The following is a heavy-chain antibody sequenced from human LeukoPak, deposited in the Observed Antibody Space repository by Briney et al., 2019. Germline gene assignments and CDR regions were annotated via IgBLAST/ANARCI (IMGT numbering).Heavy chain of an antibody. CDR3: AKDRQTSGVLRYFDWLSATSC. V-gene: IGHV3-23*01. CDR1: GFTFDDYA. Sequence: QPGGSLRLSCAASGFTFDDYAMHWVRQAPGKGLEWVSAISGSGGSTYYADSVKGRFTISRDNSKNTLYLQMNSLRAEDTAVYYCAKDRQTSGVLRYFDWLSATSCWGQGTLVTVSS. D-gene: IGHD3-9*01. CDR2: ISGSGGST. J-gene: IGHJ4*02.